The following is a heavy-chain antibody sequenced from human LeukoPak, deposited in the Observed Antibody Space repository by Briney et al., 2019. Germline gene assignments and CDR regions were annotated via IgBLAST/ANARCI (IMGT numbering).Heavy chain of an antibody. CDR3: ARSIVATSPFYY. CDR2: ISYDGSNK. V-gene: IGHV3-30*19. CDR1: GFTFSNYG. J-gene: IGHJ4*02. D-gene: IGHD5-12*01. Sequence: GGSLRLSCAASGFTFSNYGMHWVRQAPGKGLEWVAVISYDGSNKYYADSVKGRFTISRDNSKNTLYLQMNSLRAEDTAVYYCARSIVATSPFYYWGQGTLVTVSS.